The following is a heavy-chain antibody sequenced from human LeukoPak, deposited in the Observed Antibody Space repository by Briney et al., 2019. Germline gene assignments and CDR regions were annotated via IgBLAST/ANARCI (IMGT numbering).Heavy chain of an antibody. V-gene: IGHV4-59*01. CDR1: GGSISSYY. J-gene: IGHJ6*02. Sequence: SETLSLTCTVSGGSISSYYWSWIRQPPGKGLEWIGYIYYSGSTNYNPSLKSRVTISVDTSKNQFSLKLSSVTAADTAVYYCARVKKQLRVSYYYYGMDVWGQGTTVTVSS. CDR3: ARVKKQLRVSYYYYGMDV. D-gene: IGHD6-6*01. CDR2: IYYSGST.